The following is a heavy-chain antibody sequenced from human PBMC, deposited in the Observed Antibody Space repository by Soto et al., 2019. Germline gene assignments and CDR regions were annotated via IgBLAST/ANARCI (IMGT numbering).Heavy chain of an antibody. Sequence: QITLKESGPTLVKPTQTLTLTCTFSGFSLTTDRVGVGWIRQPPGEALEWLAVIYWDDSKTYRPSLESRLTTTKDTSKNQVALTMTNMDSLDTATYYCAHAYGGGSLYWGQGTLVTVSS. CDR2: IYWDDSK. J-gene: IGHJ4*02. CDR3: AHAYGGGSLY. CDR1: GFSLTTDRVG. V-gene: IGHV2-5*02. D-gene: IGHD3-10*01.